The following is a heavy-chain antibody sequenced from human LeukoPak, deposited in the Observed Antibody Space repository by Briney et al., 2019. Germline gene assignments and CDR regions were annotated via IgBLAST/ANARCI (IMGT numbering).Heavy chain of an antibody. CDR1: GFTFSSYW. CDR2: INSDGIST. CDR3: ARDLCSGGSCYFDY. V-gene: IGHV3-74*01. J-gene: IGHJ4*02. Sequence: GGSLRLSCAASGFTFSSYWMHWVRKAPGKGLVWVSRINSDGISTNYAASVKGRFTIFRDSAKNPLYLKMHRLRAEETAMYFCARDLCSGGSCYFDYWGQGTLVTVSS. D-gene: IGHD2-15*01.